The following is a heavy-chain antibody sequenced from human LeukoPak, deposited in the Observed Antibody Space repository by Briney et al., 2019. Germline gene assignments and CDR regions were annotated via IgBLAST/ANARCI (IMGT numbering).Heavy chain of an antibody. V-gene: IGHV1-18*01. D-gene: IGHD3-22*01. J-gene: IGHJ4*02. CDR1: GYTFTSYG. Sequence: ASVKVSCKASGYTFTSYGISWARQAPGQGLEWMGWISAYNGNTNYAQKLQGRVTMTTDTSTSTAYMELRSLRSDDTAVYYCARVRAYYYDSSGYYWPSGFDYWGQGTLVTVSS. CDR3: ARVRAYYYDSSGYYWPSGFDY. CDR2: ISAYNGNT.